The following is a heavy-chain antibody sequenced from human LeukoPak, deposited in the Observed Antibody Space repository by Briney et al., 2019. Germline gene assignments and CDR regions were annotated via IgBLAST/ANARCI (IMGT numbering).Heavy chain of an antibody. Sequence: GGSLRLSCAASGFTFSSYSMNWVRQAPGKGLEWVSSISSSSSYIYYADSVKGRFTISRDNAKNSLYLQMNSLRAEGTAVYYCAKHLTEGLRADYWGQGTLVTVSS. CDR1: GFTFSSYS. D-gene: IGHD5-12*01. CDR2: ISSSSSYI. J-gene: IGHJ4*02. CDR3: AKHLTEGLRADY. V-gene: IGHV3-21*04.